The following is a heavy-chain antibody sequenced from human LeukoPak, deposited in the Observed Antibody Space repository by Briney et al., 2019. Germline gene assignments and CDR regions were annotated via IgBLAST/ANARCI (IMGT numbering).Heavy chain of an antibody. CDR1: GGTFSSYA. D-gene: IGHD2-21*02. Sequence: SVKVSCKASGGTFSSYAISWVRQAPGQGLEWMGGIIPIFGTANYAQKFQGRVTMTEDTSTDTAYMELSSLRSEDTAVYYCATEARVVVTAPLDYWGQGTLVTVSS. J-gene: IGHJ4*02. V-gene: IGHV1-69*06. CDR2: IIPIFGTA. CDR3: ATEARVVVTAPLDY.